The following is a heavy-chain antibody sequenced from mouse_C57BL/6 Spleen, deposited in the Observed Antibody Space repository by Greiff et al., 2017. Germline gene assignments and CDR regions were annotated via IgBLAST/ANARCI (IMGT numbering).Heavy chain of an antibody. CDR1: GFTFSDYG. V-gene: IGHV5-17*01. CDR2: ISSGSSTI. D-gene: IGHD3-3*01. J-gene: IGHJ4*01. Sequence: EVKVVESGGGLVKPGGSLKLSCAASGFTFSDYGMHWVRQAPEKGLEWVAYISSGSSTIYYADTVKGRFTISRDNAKNTLFLQMTSLRSEDTAMYYCARRLGYYYARDYWGQGTSVTVSS. CDR3: ARRLGYYYARDY.